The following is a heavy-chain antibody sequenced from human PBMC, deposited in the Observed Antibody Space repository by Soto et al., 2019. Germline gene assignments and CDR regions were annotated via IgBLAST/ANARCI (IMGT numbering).Heavy chain of an antibody. V-gene: IGHV4-31*03. Sequence: QVQLQESGPGLVKPSQTLSLPCTVSGGSSSSGGYYWSWIRQHPGKGLEWIGYIYYSGSTYYNPSLQRRVTIAVDTSKKQSSLKLSSVTVADTDVYYCARSIDPWGQGTLVTVSS. CDR3: ARSIDP. CDR2: IYYSGST. J-gene: IGHJ5*02. CDR1: GGSSSSGGYY.